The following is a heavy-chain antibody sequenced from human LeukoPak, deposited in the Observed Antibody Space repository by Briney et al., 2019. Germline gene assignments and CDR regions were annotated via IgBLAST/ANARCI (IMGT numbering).Heavy chain of an antibody. D-gene: IGHD2-2*01. CDR2: LIPIFGTA. Sequence: SVKVACKASGGTFSSYAISWVRQAPGQGLEWMGGLIPIFGTANYAQKFQGRVTITADESTSTAYMELSSLRSEDTAVYYCARGGGYCSSTSCYAFDYWGQGTLVTVSS. CDR1: GGTFSSYA. V-gene: IGHV1-69*13. J-gene: IGHJ4*02. CDR3: ARGGGYCSSTSCYAFDY.